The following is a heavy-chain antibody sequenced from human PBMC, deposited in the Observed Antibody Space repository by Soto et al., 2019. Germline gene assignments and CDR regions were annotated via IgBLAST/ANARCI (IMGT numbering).Heavy chain of an antibody. Sequence: QVQLVQSGAEVKKPGSSVKVSCKASGDTFSSYIMTWVRQAPGQGLEWMGGIIPMFGTANTAQKFQGRVTITADESTNTAHMELRSLRSEDTAVYYCARGGPIGQWFDPWGQGTLVIVSS. D-gene: IGHD3-10*01. CDR2: IIPMFGTA. V-gene: IGHV1-69*01. CDR1: GDTFSSYI. CDR3: ARGGPIGQWFDP. J-gene: IGHJ5*02.